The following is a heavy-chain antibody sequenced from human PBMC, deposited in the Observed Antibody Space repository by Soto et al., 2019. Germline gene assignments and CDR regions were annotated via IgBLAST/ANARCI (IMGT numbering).Heavy chain of an antibody. V-gene: IGHV3-49*03. CDR1: GFTFGDYA. CDR2: IRSKAYGGTT. CDR3: TTDSYITSIIVRFDY. Sequence: GGSLRLSCTASGFTFGDYAMSWFRQAPGKGLEWVGFIRSKAYGGTTEYAASVKGRFTISRDDSKSIAYLQMNSLKTEDTAIYYCTTDSYITSIIVRFDYWGHGALVTVSS. J-gene: IGHJ4*01. D-gene: IGHD3-22*01.